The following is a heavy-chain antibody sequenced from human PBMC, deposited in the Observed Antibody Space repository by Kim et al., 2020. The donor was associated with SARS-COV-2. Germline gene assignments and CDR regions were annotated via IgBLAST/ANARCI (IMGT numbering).Heavy chain of an antibody. J-gene: IGHJ4*02. D-gene: IGHD3-22*01. CDR3: AKASITMIVVAPDY. Sequence: GGSLRLSCAASGFTFSSYAMSWVRQAPGKGLEWVSAISGSGGSTYYADSGKGRFTISRDNSKNTLYLQMNSQRGVDTAVYYWAKASITMIVVAPDYWGQGTLGTVS. V-gene: IGHV3-23*01. CDR2: ISGSGGST. CDR1: GFTFSSYA.